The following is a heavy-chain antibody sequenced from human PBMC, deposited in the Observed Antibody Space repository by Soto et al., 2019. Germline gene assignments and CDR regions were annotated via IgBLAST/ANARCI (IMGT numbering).Heavy chain of an antibody. CDR2: ISYGGTT. V-gene: IGHV4-31*03. Sequence: QVQLQESGPGLVKPSQTLSLTCTVSGGSMNSGGYCWSWIRQHPGEGLGWIGCISYGGTTSYNPSLKSRVIISVDTSKNQSSLKLTSVTAADTAVYYCSRGILVWGQGTLITVSS. CDR3: SRGILV. CDR1: GGSMNSGGYC. D-gene: IGHD2-15*01. J-gene: IGHJ4*02.